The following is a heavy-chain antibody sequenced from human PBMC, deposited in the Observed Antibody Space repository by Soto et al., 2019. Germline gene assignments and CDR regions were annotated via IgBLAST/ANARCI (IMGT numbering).Heavy chain of an antibody. CDR3: AKVSILTESYHYYAMDV. CDR2: IKQDGSEI. D-gene: IGHD3-9*01. Sequence: SLRLSCAASGFTFSTFWMSWVRQAPGKGLEWVANIKQDGSEIDYVDSVKGRFTISRDNAKNSLFLQMNSLRAEDTAIYYCAKVSILTESYHYYAMDVWGQGTTVTVSS. V-gene: IGHV3-7*03. CDR1: GFTFSTFW. J-gene: IGHJ6*02.